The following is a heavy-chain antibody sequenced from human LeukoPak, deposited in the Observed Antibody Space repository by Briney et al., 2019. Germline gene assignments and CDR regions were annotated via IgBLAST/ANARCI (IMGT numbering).Heavy chain of an antibody. CDR2: ISSSGSTI. Sequence: PGGSLRLSCAASGFTFSDYYMSWFRQAPGKGLEWVSYISSSGSTIYYADSVKGRFTISRDNAKNSLYLQMNSLRAEDTAVYYCARERTVTSPNFDYWGQGTLVTVSS. D-gene: IGHD4-11*01. CDR3: ARERTVTSPNFDY. V-gene: IGHV3-11*01. J-gene: IGHJ4*02. CDR1: GFTFSDYY.